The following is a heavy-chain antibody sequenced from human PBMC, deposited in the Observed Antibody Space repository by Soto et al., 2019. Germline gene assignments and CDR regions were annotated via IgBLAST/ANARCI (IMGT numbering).Heavy chain of an antibody. D-gene: IGHD2-2*01. CDR2: ISGGGSYI. CDR1: GFTFSDEN. V-gene: IGHV3-21*06. CDR3: SRDSDCHSTSCFFPPHV. J-gene: IGHJ6*02. Sequence: GGSLRLSCSASGFTFSDENMSWVRQVPGKGLEWVSGISGGGSYIFYADSVQGRFSISRDNPKNSLFLEMNSLRVEDTAVYYCSRDSDCHSTSCFFPPHVWGQGTTVTVSS.